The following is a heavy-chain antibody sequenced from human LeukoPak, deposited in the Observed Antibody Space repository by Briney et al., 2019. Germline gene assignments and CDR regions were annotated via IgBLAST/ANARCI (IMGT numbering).Heavy chain of an antibody. CDR3: ASSVVAATRIYFDY. Sequence: SETLSLTCTVSGGSISSHYWSWIRQPPGKGLEWIGYIYYSGSTNYNPSLKSRVTISVDTSKNQFSLKLSSVTAADTAVYYCASSVVAATRIYFDYWGQGTLVTVSS. CDR1: GGSISSHY. D-gene: IGHD2-15*01. CDR2: IYYSGST. V-gene: IGHV4-59*11. J-gene: IGHJ4*02.